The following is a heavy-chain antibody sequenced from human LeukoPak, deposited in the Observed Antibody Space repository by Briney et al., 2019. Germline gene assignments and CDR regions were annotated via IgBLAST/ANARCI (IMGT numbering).Heavy chain of an antibody. J-gene: IGHJ5*02. CDR2: IYYSGST. Sequence: SETLSLTCTVSGGSISSSSYYWGWIRQPPGKGLEWIGSIYYSGSTYCNPSLKSRVTISVDTSKNQFSLKLSSVTAADTAVYYCASEVAIFGVVIIERWFDPWGQGTLVTVSS. CDR1: GGSISSSSYY. V-gene: IGHV4-39*01. D-gene: IGHD3-3*01. CDR3: ASEVAIFGVVIIERWFDP.